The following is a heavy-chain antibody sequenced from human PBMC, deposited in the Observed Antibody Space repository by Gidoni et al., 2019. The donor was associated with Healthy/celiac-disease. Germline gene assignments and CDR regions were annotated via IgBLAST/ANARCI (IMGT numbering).Heavy chain of an antibody. CDR2: INHSGST. CDR1: DGSFSGSY. D-gene: IGHD3-10*01. V-gene: IGHV4-34*01. J-gene: IGHJ5*02. CDR3: ARGLPDYGSGSYHWFDP. Sequence: QVQLQQWGAGLLKPSETLSLTCAVSDGSFSGSYWSWIRQPPGKGLEWIGEINHSGSTNYNPFLKSRVTISVDTSKNQFSLKLRCVTAADTAVDYCARGLPDYGSGSYHWFDPWGQGTLVTVSS.